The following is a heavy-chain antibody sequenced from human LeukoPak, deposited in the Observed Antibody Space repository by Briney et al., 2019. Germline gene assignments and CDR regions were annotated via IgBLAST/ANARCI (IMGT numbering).Heavy chain of an antibody. V-gene: IGHV3-30*02. CDR1: GFTFSSYG. J-gene: IGHJ4*02. CDR2: IRYDGSNK. CDR3: AKGSSSSRPYYFDY. D-gene: IGHD6-6*01. Sequence: GGSLRLSCAASGFTFSSYGMDWVRQAPGKGLEWVAFIRYDGSNKYYADSVKGRFTISRDNSKNTLYLQMNSLRAEDTAVYYCAKGSSSSRPYYFDYWGQGTLVTVSS.